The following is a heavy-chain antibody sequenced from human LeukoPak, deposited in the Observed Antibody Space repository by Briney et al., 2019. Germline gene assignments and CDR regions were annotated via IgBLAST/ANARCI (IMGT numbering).Heavy chain of an antibody. Sequence: GGSLRLSCAASGFTFSYYSMNWVRQAPGKGLEWVSYISDSSDTMDYEDSVKGRFTISRDNAKNSLYLQMNSLRAEDTAVYYCARDLIVGTTIRYYFDYWGQGTLVTVSS. D-gene: IGHD1-26*01. CDR3: ARDLIVGTTIRYYFDY. CDR2: ISDSSDTM. V-gene: IGHV3-48*01. CDR1: GFTFSYYS. J-gene: IGHJ4*02.